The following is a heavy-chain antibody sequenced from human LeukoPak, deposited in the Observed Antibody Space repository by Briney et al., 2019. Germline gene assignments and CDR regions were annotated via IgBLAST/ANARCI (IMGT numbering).Heavy chain of an antibody. D-gene: IGHD6-6*01. CDR3: AREPYSSSLLFDY. J-gene: IGHJ4*02. CDR1: GFTFNTYT. V-gene: IGHV3-23*01. CDR2: ISNSGGST. Sequence: GGSLRLSCAASGFTFNTYTMYGVRQAPGKGLEWGSGISNSGGSTDYADSVKGRFTISRDNAKNSLYLQMNSLRAEDTAVYYCAREPYSSSLLFDYWGQGTLVTVSS.